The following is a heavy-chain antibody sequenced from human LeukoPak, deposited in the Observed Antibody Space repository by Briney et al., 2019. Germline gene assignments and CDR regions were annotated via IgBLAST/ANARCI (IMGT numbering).Heavy chain of an antibody. Sequence: SVKVSCKASGYTFTGYYMHWVRQAPGQGLEWMGRIIPILGIANYAQKFQGRVTITADKSTSTAYMELSSLRSEDTAVYYCARETRGYYYYYGMDVWGQGTTVTVSS. V-gene: IGHV1-69*04. CDR2: IIPILGIA. J-gene: IGHJ6*02. D-gene: IGHD3-10*01. CDR3: ARETRGYYYYYGMDV. CDR1: GYTFTGYY.